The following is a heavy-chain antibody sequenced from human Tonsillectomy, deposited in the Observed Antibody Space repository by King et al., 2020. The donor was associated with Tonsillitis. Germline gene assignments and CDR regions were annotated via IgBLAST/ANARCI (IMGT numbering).Heavy chain of an antibody. D-gene: IGHD6-19*01. CDR1: GYTFTGYY. Sequence: VQLVESGAEVKKPGASVKVSCKASGYTFTGYYMHWVRQAPGQGLEWMGWINPNSGGTNYAQKFQGRVTMTRDTSISTAYMELSRLRSDDTAVYYCARDIAVAGMDYYYGMDVWGKGTTVTVSS. V-gene: IGHV1-2*02. CDR3: ARDIAVAGMDYYYGMDV. J-gene: IGHJ6*04. CDR2: INPNSGGT.